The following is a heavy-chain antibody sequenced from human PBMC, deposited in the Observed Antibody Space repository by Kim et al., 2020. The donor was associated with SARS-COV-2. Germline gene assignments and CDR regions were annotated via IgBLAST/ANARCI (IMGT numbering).Heavy chain of an antibody. J-gene: IGHJ6*02. CDR3: ARAGGYDGFYGMDV. D-gene: IGHD5-12*01. Sequence: QKFQGRGTMTRDTSISTAYMELSRLRSDDTAVYYCARAGGYDGFYGMDVWGQGTTVTVSS. V-gene: IGHV1-2*02.